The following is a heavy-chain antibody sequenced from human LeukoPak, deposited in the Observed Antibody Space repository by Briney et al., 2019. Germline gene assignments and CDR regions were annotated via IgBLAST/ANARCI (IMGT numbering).Heavy chain of an antibody. CDR1: GYTFTDYY. J-gene: IGHJ4*01. V-gene: IGHV1-2*02. Sequence: ASVKVSCKASGYTFTDYYIHWVRQAPGQGLEWMGWFNPYTGGTNYAEKFQGTVTMAGDTSINTAYMQLKSLTSDDVALYYCAGQYSSASFDFWGHGTLVTVSS. CDR2: FNPYTGGT. D-gene: IGHD6-19*01. CDR3: AGQYSSASFDF.